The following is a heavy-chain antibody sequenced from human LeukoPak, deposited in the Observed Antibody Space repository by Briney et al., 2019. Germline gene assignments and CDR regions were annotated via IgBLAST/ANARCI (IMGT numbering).Heavy chain of an antibody. CDR1: GGSISSYY. CDR3: ARGSVWQYGSESYLDWFDP. CDR2: IYYSGST. D-gene: IGHD3-10*01. Sequence: SETLSLTCTVSGGSISSYYWSWIRQPPGKGLEWIGYIYYSGSTNYNPSLKSRVTISVDTSKNQFSLKLSSVTAADTAVYYCARGSVWQYGSESYLDWFDPWGQGTLVAVSS. V-gene: IGHV4-59*01. J-gene: IGHJ5*02.